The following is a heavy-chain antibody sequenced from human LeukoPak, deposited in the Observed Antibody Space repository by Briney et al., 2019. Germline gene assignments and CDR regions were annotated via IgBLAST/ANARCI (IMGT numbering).Heavy chain of an antibody. Sequence: GASVKVSCKASGYTFTSYGISWVRQAPGQGLEWMGWISAYNGNTNYAQKLQGRVTMTTDASTSTAYMELRSLISDDTAVYYCARDYNYYDSSGYYPLTGFDPWGQGTLVTVSS. CDR2: ISAYNGNT. J-gene: IGHJ5*02. CDR3: ARDYNYYDSSGYYPLTGFDP. D-gene: IGHD3-22*01. CDR1: GYTFTSYG. V-gene: IGHV1-18*01.